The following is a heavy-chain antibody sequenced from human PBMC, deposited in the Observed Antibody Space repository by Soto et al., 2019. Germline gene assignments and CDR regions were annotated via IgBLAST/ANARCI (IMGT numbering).Heavy chain of an antibody. CDR3: AAREYTFGGFDY. CDR1: GFTFTSST. D-gene: IGHD3-16*01. V-gene: IGHV1-58*02. J-gene: IGHJ4*02. Sequence: SVKVSCKASGFTFTSSTIQWVRQTRGQGLEWIGWIVVGSGNTKYAQRVEERVTMTRDTSTNTAYLELNSLRFEDTAMYYCAAREYTFGGFDYWGQGTLVTV. CDR2: IVVGSGNT.